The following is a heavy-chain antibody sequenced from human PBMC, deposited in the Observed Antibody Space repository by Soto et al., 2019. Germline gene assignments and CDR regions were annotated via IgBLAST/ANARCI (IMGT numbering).Heavy chain of an antibody. J-gene: IGHJ5*02. V-gene: IGHV1-8*01. CDR3: ARGWNGWFDP. D-gene: IGHD1-1*01. CDR1: GYTFTRYD. Sequence: APVRVSFRGSGYTFTRYDINWGRQATGQGLEWMGWMNPNSGSTGYAQKFQGRVSMTRNTSISTAYMELSSLRSEDTAVYYCARGWNGWFDPWGQGTLVTVYS. CDR2: MNPNSGST.